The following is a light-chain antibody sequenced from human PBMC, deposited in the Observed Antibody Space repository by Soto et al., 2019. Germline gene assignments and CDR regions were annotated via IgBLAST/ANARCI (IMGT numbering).Light chain of an antibody. CDR1: QSLSSSY. J-gene: IGKJ1*01. CDR3: HQYGNSPPWT. Sequence: EVVLTQSPGTLSLSPGEGATLSCRASQSLSSSYLAWYQQKSGQAPRLLIYGASSRATGIPDRFSGSGSGTDFTLTISGLEPEDFAVYYCHQYGNSPPWTFGQGTKVEIK. V-gene: IGKV3-20*01. CDR2: GAS.